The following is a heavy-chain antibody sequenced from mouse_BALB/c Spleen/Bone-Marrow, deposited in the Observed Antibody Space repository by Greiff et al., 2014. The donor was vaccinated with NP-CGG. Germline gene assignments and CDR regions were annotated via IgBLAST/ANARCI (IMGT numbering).Heavy chain of an antibody. CDR3: ARGYDEGFAY. CDR2: IDPANGNT. V-gene: IGHV14-3*02. CDR1: GFNIKDTY. D-gene: IGHD2-14*01. J-gene: IGHJ3*01. Sequence: VQLQQPGAELVKPGASVKLSCTASGFNIKDTYMRWVKQRPEQGLEWIGRIDPANGNTKYDPKFQGKATITADTSSNTAYLQLSSLTSEDTAVYYCARGYDEGFAYWGQGTLVTVSA.